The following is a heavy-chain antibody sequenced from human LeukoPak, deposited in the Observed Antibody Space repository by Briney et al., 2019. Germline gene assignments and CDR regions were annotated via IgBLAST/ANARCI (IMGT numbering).Heavy chain of an antibody. CDR1: GGSISSYY. V-gene: IGHV4-59*01. CDR2: RYYSGST. D-gene: IGHD3-16*01. J-gene: IGHJ1*01. Sequence: SETLSLTCSVSGGSISSYYWTWIRQPPGKGLEWIGYRYYSGSTTYNPSLKSRVTISVDTSKSQFSLKLISVTAADTAIYYCARLRGDFETDWGQGTLVAVSS. CDR3: ARLRGDFETD.